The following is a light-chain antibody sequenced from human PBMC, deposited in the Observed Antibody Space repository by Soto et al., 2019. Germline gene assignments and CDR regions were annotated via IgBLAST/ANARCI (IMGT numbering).Light chain of an antibody. CDR3: QQANSIPLT. CDR1: QPISTW. V-gene: IGKV1-12*01. J-gene: IGKJ4*01. CDR2: GAT. Sequence: DIQMTQSPSSVSASVGDRVTITCRASQPISTWLAWYQQKPGKAPKLLIYGATFLESGVPSRFSGSGSETDFSLTISSLQPEDFETYYCQQANSIPLTLGGGTKVDIK.